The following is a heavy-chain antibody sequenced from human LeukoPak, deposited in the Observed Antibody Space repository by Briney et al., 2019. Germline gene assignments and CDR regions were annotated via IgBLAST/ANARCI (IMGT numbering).Heavy chain of an antibody. D-gene: IGHD7-27*01. CDR3: ARVSPTGGYFDY. Sequence: SETLSLTCTVSGGSISSYYWSWIRQPPGKGLEWIGYIHYSGSTNYNPSLKSRVTISVDTSKNQFSLKLSSVTAADTAVYYCARVSPTGGYFDYWGQGTLVTVSS. V-gene: IGHV4-59*01. J-gene: IGHJ4*02. CDR1: GGSISSYY. CDR2: IHYSGST.